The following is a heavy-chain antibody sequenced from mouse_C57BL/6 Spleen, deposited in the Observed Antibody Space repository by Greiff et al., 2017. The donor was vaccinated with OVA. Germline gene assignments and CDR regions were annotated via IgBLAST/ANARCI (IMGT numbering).Heavy chain of an antibody. CDR2: IWSGGST. D-gene: IGHD1-1*01. CDR1: GFSLTSYG. J-gene: IGHJ2*01. CDR3: ARAHYYGSSFERDFDY. V-gene: IGHV2-2*01. Sequence: VMLVESGPGLVQPSQSLSITCTVSGFSLTSYGVHWVRQSPGQGLEWLGVIWSGGSTAYNAAFISRLSISKDNSKSQVFYKRNNPQADDTAIYYCARAHYYGSSFERDFDYWGQGTTLTVS.